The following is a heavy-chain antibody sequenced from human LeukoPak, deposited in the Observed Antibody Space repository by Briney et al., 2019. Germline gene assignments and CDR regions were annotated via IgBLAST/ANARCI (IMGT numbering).Heavy chain of an antibody. CDR3: TTFGYALDS. D-gene: IGHD2-2*01. Sequence: GGSLRLSCAASGFTFNNAWMTWVRQAPGKGLEWVGRIRPKTEGGATDYGAPVKDRFTISRDESKATLFLQVDRLKPEDTAVYFCTTFGYALDSWGQGTLVSVSS. J-gene: IGHJ4*02. V-gene: IGHV3-15*01. CDR2: IRPKTEGGAT. CDR1: GFTFNNAW.